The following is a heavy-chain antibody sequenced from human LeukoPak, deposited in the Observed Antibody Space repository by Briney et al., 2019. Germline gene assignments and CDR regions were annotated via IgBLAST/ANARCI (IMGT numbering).Heavy chain of an antibody. J-gene: IGHJ5*02. V-gene: IGHV4-39*01. CDR1: GGSINSRSYY. CDR3: AFRRDGYKAGNWFDP. D-gene: IGHD5-24*01. Sequence: SETLSLTCTVSGGSINSRSYYWGWIRQPPGKGLEWIGSIYYSGSTYHNPSLKSRVTISVDTSKNQLSLKLSSVTAADTAVYYCAFRRDGYKAGNWFDPWGQGTLVTVSS. CDR2: IYYSGST.